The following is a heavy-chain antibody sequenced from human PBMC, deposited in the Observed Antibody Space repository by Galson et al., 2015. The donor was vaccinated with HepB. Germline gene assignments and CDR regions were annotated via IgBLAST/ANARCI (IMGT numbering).Heavy chain of an antibody. D-gene: IGHD2-2*01. CDR3: AKDSAWRTIRMPDY. V-gene: IGHV3-48*04. J-gene: IGHJ4*02. CDR1: GFTFSTYS. CDR2: INGGSSTI. Sequence: SLRLSCAASGFTFSTYSMTWVRQAPGKGLEWVSYINGGSSTIYYADSVKGRFTISRDNSKNTLYLQMSSPKTEDTAVYFCAKDSAWRTIRMPDYWGQGTLVTVSS.